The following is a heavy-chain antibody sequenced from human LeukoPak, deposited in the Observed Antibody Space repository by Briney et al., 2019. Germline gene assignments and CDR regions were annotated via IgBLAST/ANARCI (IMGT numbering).Heavy chain of an antibody. D-gene: IGHD3-22*01. CDR3: AKGGSSGYYPTNYYYMDV. V-gene: IGHV3-23*01. CDR1: GFTFSSYA. J-gene: IGHJ6*03. CDR2: ISGSGGST. Sequence: GGSLRLSCAASGFTFSSYAMSWVRQAPGKGLEWVSAISGSGGSTYYADSVKGRFTISRDNSKNTLYLQMNSLRAEDTAVYYCAKGGSSGYYPTNYYYMDVWGKGTTVTVSS.